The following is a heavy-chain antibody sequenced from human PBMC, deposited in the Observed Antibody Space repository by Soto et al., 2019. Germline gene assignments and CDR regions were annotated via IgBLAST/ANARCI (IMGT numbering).Heavy chain of an antibody. CDR3: ARVRPGTYSSSSVFDY. CDR1: GGSISSYY. V-gene: IGHV4-59*01. CDR2: IYYSGST. Sequence: SETLSLTCTVSGGSISSYYWIWIRQPPGKGLEWIGYIYYSGSTNYNPSLKSRVTISVDTSKNQFSLKLSSVTAADTAVYYCARVRPGTYSSSSVFDYWGQGTLVTVSS. J-gene: IGHJ4*02. D-gene: IGHD6-6*01.